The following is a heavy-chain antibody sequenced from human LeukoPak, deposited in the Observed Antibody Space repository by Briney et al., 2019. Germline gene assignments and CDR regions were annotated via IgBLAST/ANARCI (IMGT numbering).Heavy chain of an antibody. D-gene: IGHD2-2*01. J-gene: IGHJ4*02. CDR1: GGSFSGYY. CDR2: INHSGST. CDR3: ARVGCSSTSCSYSY. Sequence: SETLSLTCAVYGGSFSGYYWSWIRQPPGKGLEWIGEINHSGSTNYNPSLKSRVTISVDTSKNQFSLKLSSVTAADTAMYYCARVGCSSTSCSYSYWGQGTLVTVSS. V-gene: IGHV4-34*01.